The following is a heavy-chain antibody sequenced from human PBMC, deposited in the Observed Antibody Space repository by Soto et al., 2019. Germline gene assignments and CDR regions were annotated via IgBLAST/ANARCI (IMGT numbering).Heavy chain of an antibody. Sequence: SETLSLTCTVSGGSISIYYWSWIRQPPGKGLEWIGYIYYSGNTYYNPSLGSRVTISLDTSKNQFSLRLSSVTAADTAVFYCAGLYPYDSSGYHLAYWGQGSLVTVSS. CDR3: AGLYPYDSSGYHLAY. CDR2: IYYSGNT. CDR1: GGSISIYY. D-gene: IGHD3-22*01. V-gene: IGHV4-59*04. J-gene: IGHJ4*02.